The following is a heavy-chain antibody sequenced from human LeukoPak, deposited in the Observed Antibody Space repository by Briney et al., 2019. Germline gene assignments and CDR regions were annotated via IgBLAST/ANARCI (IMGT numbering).Heavy chain of an antibody. V-gene: IGHV1-2*02. Sequence: ASVKVSCKASGYTFTGYYMHWVRQAPGQGLEWMGWINPNSGGTNYAQKFQGRVTMTRDTSISTAYMELSSLRSEDTAVYYCAREDAVAPLDYWGQGTLVTVSS. CDR3: AREDAVAPLDY. CDR1: GYTFTGYY. J-gene: IGHJ4*02. D-gene: IGHD6-19*01. CDR2: INPNSGGT.